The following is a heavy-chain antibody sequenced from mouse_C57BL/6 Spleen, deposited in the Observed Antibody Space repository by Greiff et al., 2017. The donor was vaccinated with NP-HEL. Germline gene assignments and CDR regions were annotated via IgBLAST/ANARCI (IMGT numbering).Heavy chain of an antibody. CDR1: GFSLTSYG. Sequence: VKLMESGPGLVQPSQSLSITCTVSGFSLTSYGVHWVRQSPGKGLEWLGVIWRGGSTDYNAAFISRLSISKDNSKSQVFFKMNSLQADDTAIYYCARRASALDYWGQGTSVTVSS. V-gene: IGHV2-2*01. CDR2: IWRGGST. CDR3: ARRASALDY. J-gene: IGHJ4*01. D-gene: IGHD6-1*01.